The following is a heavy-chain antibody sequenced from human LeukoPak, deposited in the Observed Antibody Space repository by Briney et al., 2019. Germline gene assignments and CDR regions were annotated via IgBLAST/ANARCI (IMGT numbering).Heavy chain of an antibody. D-gene: IGHD6-13*01. V-gene: IGHV1-18*01. J-gene: IGHJ4*02. CDR3: AKVAGDRMDY. Sequence: GASVKASCKASGYTFATYGFCWVRQAPGHGLEWMGWISANTGKTDYARKFQGRVTMTTDTSTSTAYMGLRSLRPDDTAVYYCAKVAGDRMDYWGQGTLLTVSS. CDR1: GYTFATYG. CDR2: ISANTGKT.